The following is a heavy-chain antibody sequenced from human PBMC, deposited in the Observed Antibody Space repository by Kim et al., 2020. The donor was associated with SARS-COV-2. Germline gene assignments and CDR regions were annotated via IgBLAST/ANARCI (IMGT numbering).Heavy chain of an antibody. D-gene: IGHD3-22*01. J-gene: IGHJ4*02. Sequence: ASVKVSCKASGYTFTSYALHWVRQAPGQGLEWMGWINTNTGNPTYAQGFTGRFVFSLDTSVSTAYLQISSLKAEDTAVYFCARDPTGGVVVRDFDYWGQGTLVTVSS. CDR3: ARDPTGGVVVRDFDY. CDR1: GYTFTSYA. V-gene: IGHV7-4-1*02. CDR2: INTNTGNP.